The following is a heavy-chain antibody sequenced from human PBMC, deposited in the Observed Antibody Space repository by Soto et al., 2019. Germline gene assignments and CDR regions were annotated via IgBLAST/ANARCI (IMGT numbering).Heavy chain of an antibody. CDR3: ARLIAAAAFFDY. Sequence: ASVKGSCKASGYTFTGYYMHWVRQAPGQGLEWMGIINPSGGSTSYAQKFQGRVTMTRDTSTSTVYMELSSLRSEDTAVYYCARLIAAAAFFDYWGQGTLVTVSS. J-gene: IGHJ4*02. CDR1: GYTFTGYY. CDR2: INPSGGST. V-gene: IGHV1-46*03. D-gene: IGHD6-13*01.